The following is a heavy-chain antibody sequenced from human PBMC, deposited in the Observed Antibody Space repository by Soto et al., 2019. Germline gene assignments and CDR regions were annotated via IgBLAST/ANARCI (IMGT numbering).Heavy chain of an antibody. Sequence: GXSVKVTCNTTGYSFINHGIIWVRRAPGQGLEWMGWVSGHDGNTKYAQKFKGRVTMTTETSTSTAYMELRSLTSDDTAMYFCARDFYPLAYYFDYWGQGTLVTVSS. CDR3: ARDFYPLAYYFDY. V-gene: IGHV1-18*04. J-gene: IGHJ4*02. CDR1: GYSFINHG. CDR2: VSGHDGNT.